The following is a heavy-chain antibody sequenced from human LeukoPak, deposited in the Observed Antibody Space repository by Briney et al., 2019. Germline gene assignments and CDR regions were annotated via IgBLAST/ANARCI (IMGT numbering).Heavy chain of an antibody. V-gene: IGHV4-34*01. CDR3: ARMAARPNDFWSSYYLYYYYMDV. D-gene: IGHD3-3*01. CDR1: GGSFSGYY. J-gene: IGHJ6*03. Sequence: PSETLSLTCAVYGGSFSGYYWSWIRQPPGKGLEWIGEINHSGSTNYNPSLKSRVTISVDTSKNQFSLKLSSVTAADTAVYYCARMAARPNDFWSSYYLYYYYMDVWGKGTTVTVSS. CDR2: INHSGST.